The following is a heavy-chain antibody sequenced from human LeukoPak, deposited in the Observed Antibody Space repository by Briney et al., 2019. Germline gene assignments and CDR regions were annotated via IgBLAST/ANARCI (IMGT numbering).Heavy chain of an antibody. CDR1: GYTFTSSW. CDR3: ARRYSINWYGEGY. D-gene: IGHD6-13*01. V-gene: IGHV5-51*01. Sequence: GESLKISCKGSGYTFTSSWSGWVRQIPGKGQGWRGIIYPGDSDTRYSPHFQGQVTMSVDKSISTAYLQWSSLKASDTAMYYCARRYSINWYGEGYWGQGTLVTVSS. CDR2: IYPGDSDT. J-gene: IGHJ4*02.